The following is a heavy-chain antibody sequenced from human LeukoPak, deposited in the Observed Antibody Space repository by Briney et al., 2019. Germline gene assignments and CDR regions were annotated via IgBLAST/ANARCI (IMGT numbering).Heavy chain of an antibody. CDR3: AREPSLHSSSSYNF. J-gene: IGHJ4*02. CDR1: GYTFTSYD. Sequence: ASVKVSRKASGYTFTSYDINWVRQATGQGLEWMGWMNPNSGNTGYAQKFQGRVTMTRDTSITTAYMELSSLSSEDTAIYYCAREPSLHSSSSYNFWGQGTLVTVSS. V-gene: IGHV1-8*01. D-gene: IGHD6-6*01. CDR2: MNPNSGNT.